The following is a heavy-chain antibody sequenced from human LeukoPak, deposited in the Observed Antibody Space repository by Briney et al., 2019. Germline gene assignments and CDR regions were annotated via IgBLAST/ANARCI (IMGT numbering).Heavy chain of an antibody. Sequence: GGSLRLSCAASGFTFSSYSMNWVRQAPGKGLEWVSSISSSSSYIYYADSVKGRFTISRDNSKNTLYLQMNSLRAEDTAVYYYAKDLYTIFGVVIEGDYWGQGTLVTVSS. CDR1: GFTFSSYS. V-gene: IGHV3-21*04. CDR2: ISSSSSYI. J-gene: IGHJ4*02. CDR3: AKDLYTIFGVVIEGDY. D-gene: IGHD3-3*01.